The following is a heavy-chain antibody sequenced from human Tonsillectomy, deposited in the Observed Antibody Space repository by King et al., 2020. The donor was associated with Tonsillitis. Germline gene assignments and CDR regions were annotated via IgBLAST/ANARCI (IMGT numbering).Heavy chain of an antibody. V-gene: IGHV3-21*01. CDR1: GFTFRSYS. J-gene: IGHJ4*02. Sequence: VQLVESGGGLVKTGGSLRLSCAASGFTFRSYSMNWVRQAPGKGLQWVSSISSGSSYIFYGDSMKGRFTISRDNAKNSLYLQVDSMRAEDTAVYYCARSRSGFVSPEPYFDYWGQGTLVTVSS. CDR2: ISSGSSYI. CDR3: ARSRSGFVSPEPYFDY. D-gene: IGHD1-14*01.